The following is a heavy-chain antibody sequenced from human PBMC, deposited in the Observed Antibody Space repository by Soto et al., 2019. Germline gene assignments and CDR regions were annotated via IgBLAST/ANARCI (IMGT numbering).Heavy chain of an antibody. V-gene: IGHV1-8*01. Sequence: QVQLVQPGAEVKKPGASVKVSCKASGYTFTSYDINWVRQATGQGLEWMGWMNPNSGNTKYSQKFQGRVTITRDTSASTAYMELSSLRSEDTAVYYCARDKQDWFDPWGQGTLVTVSS. J-gene: IGHJ5*02. CDR1: GYTFTSYD. CDR3: ARDKQDWFDP. CDR2: MNPNSGNT.